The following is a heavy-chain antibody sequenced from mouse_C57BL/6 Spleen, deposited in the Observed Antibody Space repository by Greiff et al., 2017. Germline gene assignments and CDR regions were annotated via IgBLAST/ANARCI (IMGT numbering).Heavy chain of an antibody. CDR1: GYTFTSYW. Sequence: VQLQQPGAELVMPGASVKLSCKASGYTFTSYWMHWVKQRPGQGLEWIGEIAPSDSYTNYNQKFKGKSTLTVDKSSSPAYMQLSSLTSEDSAVYYCATTRAMDYWGQGTSVTVSS. CDR2: IAPSDSYT. CDR3: ATTRAMDY. D-gene: IGHD1-1*01. V-gene: IGHV1-69*01. J-gene: IGHJ4*01.